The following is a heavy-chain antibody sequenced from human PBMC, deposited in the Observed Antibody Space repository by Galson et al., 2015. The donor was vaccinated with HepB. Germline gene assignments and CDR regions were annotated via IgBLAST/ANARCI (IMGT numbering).Heavy chain of an antibody. CDR2: ISGSGGST. D-gene: IGHD5-12*01. Sequence: SLRLSCAASGFTFSSYAMSWVRQAPGKGLEWVSAISGSGGSTYYADSVKGRFTISRDNSKNTLYLQMNSLRAEDTAVYYCAKLGVMGGYDYWDFDYWGQGTLVTVSS. J-gene: IGHJ4*02. V-gene: IGHV3-23*01. CDR3: AKLGVMGGYDYWDFDY. CDR1: GFTFSSYA.